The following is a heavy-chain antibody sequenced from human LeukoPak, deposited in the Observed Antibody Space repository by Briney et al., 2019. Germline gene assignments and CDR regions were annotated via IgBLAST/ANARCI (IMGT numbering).Heavy chain of an antibody. CDR2: ISSGTSYI. Sequence: GGSLRLSCAASGFTFNTYTMNWVRQAPGKGLEWVSSISSGTSYIYYADSLKGRFTISRDNPKNSLSLQMTSLRAEATAVYYCARDPTSSWETAFDIWGQGTMVTVSS. J-gene: IGHJ3*02. D-gene: IGHD1-26*01. V-gene: IGHV3-21*01. CDR1: GFTFNTYT. CDR3: ARDPTSSWETAFDI.